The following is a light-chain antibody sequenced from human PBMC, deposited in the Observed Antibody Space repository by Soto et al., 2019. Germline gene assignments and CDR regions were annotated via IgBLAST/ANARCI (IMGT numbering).Light chain of an antibody. V-gene: IGLV2-14*01. J-gene: IGLJ1*01. Sequence: QSALTQPASLSGSPGQSITISCTGTSSDVCAYNSVSWYQQHPGKAPKLIIYDVSTRPSGISDRFSGSKSGNTASLTISGLQAEDESDYYCSSYTTSVTYVFGTGTKVTVL. CDR1: SSDVCAYNS. CDR2: DVS. CDR3: SSYTTSVTYV.